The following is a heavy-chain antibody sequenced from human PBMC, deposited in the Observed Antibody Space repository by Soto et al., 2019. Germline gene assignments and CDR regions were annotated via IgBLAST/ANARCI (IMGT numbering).Heavy chain of an antibody. CDR2: VIGTGIDT. D-gene: IGHD2-15*01. Sequence: EVQLLESGGGLVQPGGSLRLSCAASGFTFTNYAMNWVRHSPGKGLEWVASVIGTGIDTYHAASVKGRFTISRDNSRNTMYLEMNRLRAEDTAMYHWAKATLGQCIGALCYAFDSRGQGILVTVS. CDR3: AKATLGQCIGALCYAFDS. J-gene: IGHJ4*02. CDR1: GFTFTNYA. V-gene: IGHV3-23*01.